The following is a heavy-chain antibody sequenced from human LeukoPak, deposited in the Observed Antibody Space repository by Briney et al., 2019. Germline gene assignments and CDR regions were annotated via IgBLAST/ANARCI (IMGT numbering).Heavy chain of an antibody. CDR2: IWYDGSNK. J-gene: IGHJ4*02. CDR3: ARGRRFFDY. D-gene: IGHD6-25*01. V-gene: IGHV3-33*01. Sequence: SLRLSCAASGSTFSNYGMHWVRQAPGKGLEWVAIIWYDGSNKYFGNSVKGRFTISRDNSKDTLYLQMNSLRAEDTAVYYCARGRRFFDYWGQGTLVTVSS. CDR1: GSTFSNYG.